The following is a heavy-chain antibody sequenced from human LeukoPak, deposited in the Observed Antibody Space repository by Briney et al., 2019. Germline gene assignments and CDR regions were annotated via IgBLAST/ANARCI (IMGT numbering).Heavy chain of an antibody. CDR2: IYYSGTT. CDR3: ARRVIVATLDY. V-gene: IGHV4-39*01. D-gene: IGHD2/OR15-2a*01. Sequence: SETLSLTCTVSGGTISSSGQYWACIRQPPGTGLEWIGSIYYSGTTFYNPSLKSPLTISVDTSNTQFFLKLSSVTAADTAVYYCARRVIVATLDYWGQGTLVTVSS. CDR1: GGTISSSGQY. J-gene: IGHJ4*02.